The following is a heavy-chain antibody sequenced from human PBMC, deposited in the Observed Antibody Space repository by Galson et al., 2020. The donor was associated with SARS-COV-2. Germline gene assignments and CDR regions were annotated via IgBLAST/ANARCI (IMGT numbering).Heavy chain of an antibody. CDR2: IIYNGATT. D-gene: IGHD6-13*01. CDR1: GFAFSTYA. CDR3: AKRGDYSSTKRSVDFAS. V-gene: IGHV3-23*01. J-gene: IGHJ4*02. Sequence: GESLKISCAASGFAFSTYAMSWVRQAPGKGLEWVSTIIYNGATTYYADSVKGRFTISRDTSKNTVYLQMNILRAEDTAVYYCAKRGDYSSTKRSVDFASWGQGTLVTVSS.